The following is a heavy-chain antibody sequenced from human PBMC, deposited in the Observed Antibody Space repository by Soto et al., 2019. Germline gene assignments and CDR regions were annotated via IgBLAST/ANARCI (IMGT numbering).Heavy chain of an antibody. Sequence: QVQLVESGGGVVQPGRSLRLSCAASGFTFSSYGMHWVRQAPGKGLEWVAVIWYDGSNKYYADSVKGRFTISRDNSKNTLYLRMNSLRAEDTAVYYCARDASQGVYYYYYMDVWGKGTTVTVSS. J-gene: IGHJ6*03. V-gene: IGHV3-33*01. CDR1: GFTFSSYG. CDR3: ARDASQGVYYYYYMDV. CDR2: IWYDGSNK. D-gene: IGHD3-16*01.